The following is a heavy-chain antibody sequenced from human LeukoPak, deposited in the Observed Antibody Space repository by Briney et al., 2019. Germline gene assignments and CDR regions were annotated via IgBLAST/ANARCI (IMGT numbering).Heavy chain of an antibody. CDR1: GFTLNTHW. CDR2: IKQDGRDT. J-gene: IGHJ4*02. V-gene: IGHV3-7*03. Sequence: PGGSLRLSCAASGFTLNTHWMSWVRQAPGKGLEWAANIKQDGRDTYYVDSVKGRFTISRDNAKNSLNLQMNSLRAEDTAMYYCATSEGYWGQGTLVTVSS. CDR3: ATSEGY.